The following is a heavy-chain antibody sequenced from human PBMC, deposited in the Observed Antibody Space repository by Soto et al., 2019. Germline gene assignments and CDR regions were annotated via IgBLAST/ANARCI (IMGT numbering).Heavy chain of an antibody. D-gene: IGHD2-2*01. CDR2: ISLYSDGT. J-gene: IGHJ5*02. V-gene: IGHV1-18*01. CDR3: ARVVPGAEAWFGP. CDR1: GYTFSNYC. Sequence: ASVKVSCKTSGYTFSNYCITWVRQAPGQPLEWLGWISLYSDGTNYAQKFQGRVSMTTDTSTTTAYMELRSLRSDDTAVYYCARVVPGAEAWFGPWGQGTLVTVSS.